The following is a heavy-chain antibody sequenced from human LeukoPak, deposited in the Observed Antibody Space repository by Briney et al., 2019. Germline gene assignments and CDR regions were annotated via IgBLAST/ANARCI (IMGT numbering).Heavy chain of an antibody. CDR3: AKAQLGYCTSTSCARSAFDI. D-gene: IGHD2-2*01. CDR1: GFTFSSNA. J-gene: IGHJ3*02. CDR2: ISASGGSS. V-gene: IGHV3-23*01. Sequence: PGGSLRLSCAASGFTFSSNAMSWVRQAPGKGLEWVSAISASGGSSYYAGSVQGRFTISRDNSKNTLYLQMNSLRAEDTAVYYCAKAQLGYCTSTSCARSAFDIWGQGTMVTVSS.